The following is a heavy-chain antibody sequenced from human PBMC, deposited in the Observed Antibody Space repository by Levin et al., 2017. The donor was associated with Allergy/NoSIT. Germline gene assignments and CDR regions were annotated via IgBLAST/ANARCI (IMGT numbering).Heavy chain of an antibody. CDR2: IVVGSGNT. V-gene: IGHV1-58*01. CDR3: AVDKLRPQDIVLEGVNWFDP. Sequence: GASVKVSCKASGFTFSNSAVQWVRQARGQRPEWIGWIVVGSGNTNYAQKFQERVTITRDMSTSTAFMELSSLRSEDTAVYYCAVDKLRPQDIVLEGVNWFDPWGQGTLVTVSS. J-gene: IGHJ5*02. CDR1: GFTFSNSA. D-gene: IGHD2-8*01.